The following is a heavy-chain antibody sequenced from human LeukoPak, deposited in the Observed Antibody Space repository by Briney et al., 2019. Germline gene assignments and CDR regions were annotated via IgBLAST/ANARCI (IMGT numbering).Heavy chain of an antibody. D-gene: IGHD3-22*01. J-gene: IGHJ4*02. Sequence: GGSLRLSCAASGFTFSIYWMSWVRQAPGKGLEWVANIKQDGSEKYYVDSVKGRFTISRDNAKNSLYLQMNSLRAEDTAVYYCARGVAMIVHWGQGTLVTVSS. CDR1: GFTFSIYW. CDR3: ARGVAMIVH. V-gene: IGHV3-7*01. CDR2: IKQDGSEK.